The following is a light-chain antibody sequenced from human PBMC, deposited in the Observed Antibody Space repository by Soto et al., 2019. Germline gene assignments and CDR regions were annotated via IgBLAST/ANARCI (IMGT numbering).Light chain of an antibody. Sequence: QSALTQPPSVSGAPGQRVTISCTGSSSNIGAGYDVHWYQQLPGTAPKLLIYGNSNRPSGVPDRFSDSKSGTSASLAITGLQAEDEADYYCQSYDSSLSGSEVFGGGTKLTVL. J-gene: IGLJ2*01. CDR2: GNS. CDR1: SSNIGAGYD. CDR3: QSYDSSLSGSEV. V-gene: IGLV1-40*01.